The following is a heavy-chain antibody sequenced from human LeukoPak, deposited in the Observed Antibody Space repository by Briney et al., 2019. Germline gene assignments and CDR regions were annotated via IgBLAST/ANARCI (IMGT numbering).Heavy chain of an antibody. J-gene: IGHJ4*02. CDR3: GRKGSCGSCCDY. D-gene: IGHD3-10*01. V-gene: IGHV3-33*01. Sequence: GRSLRLSCAASGFTFSSYGMHWVRQAPGKGLEWVAVIWYDGSNKYYADSVKGRFTISRDNSKNTLYLQMNSLRAEDTAVYYCGRKGSCGSCCDYWGQGPLVTVS. CDR1: GFTFSSYG. CDR2: IWYDGSNK.